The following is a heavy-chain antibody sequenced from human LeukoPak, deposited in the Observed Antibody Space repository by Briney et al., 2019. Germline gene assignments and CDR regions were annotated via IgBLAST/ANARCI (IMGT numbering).Heavy chain of an antibody. J-gene: IGHJ4*02. Sequence: PSETLSLTCAVSGYSISSGYYWGWIRQPPGKGLEWIGSIYHSGSTYYNPSLKSRVTISVDTSKNQFSLKLSSVTAADTAVYYCARGYYDPRDHWGQGTLVTVSS. CDR2: IYHSGST. CDR3: ARGYYDPRDH. D-gene: IGHD3-22*01. CDR1: GYSISSGYY. V-gene: IGHV4-38-2*01.